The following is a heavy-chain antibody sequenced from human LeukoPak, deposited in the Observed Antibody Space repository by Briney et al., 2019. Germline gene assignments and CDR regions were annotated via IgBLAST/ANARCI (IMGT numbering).Heavy chain of an antibody. CDR1: GYTFTGYY. D-gene: IGHD2-2*01. V-gene: IGHV1-2*02. CDR3: ARDEGYCSSTNCYDDFDY. J-gene: IGHJ4*02. Sequence: ASVKVSRKASGYTFTGYYMHWVRQAPGQGLEWMGWINPDSGGTNYAQKFQGRVTMTRDTSISTAYMELSRLRSDDTAVYYCARDEGYCSSTNCYDDFDYWGQGTLVTVSS. CDR2: INPDSGGT.